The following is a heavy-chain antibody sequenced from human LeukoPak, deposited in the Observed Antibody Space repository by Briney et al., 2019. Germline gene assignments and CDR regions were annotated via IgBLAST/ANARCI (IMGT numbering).Heavy chain of an antibody. Sequence: PGGSLRLSCAASGFTFSSYEMNWVRQAPGKGLEWVANIKQDGSEKYYVDSVKGRFTISRDNAKNSLYPQMNSLRAEDTAVYYCARLITGGSWSDYYMDVWGKGTTVTVSS. CDR1: GFTFSSYE. CDR2: IKQDGSEK. CDR3: ARLITGGSWSDYYMDV. J-gene: IGHJ6*03. V-gene: IGHV3-7*01. D-gene: IGHD6-13*01.